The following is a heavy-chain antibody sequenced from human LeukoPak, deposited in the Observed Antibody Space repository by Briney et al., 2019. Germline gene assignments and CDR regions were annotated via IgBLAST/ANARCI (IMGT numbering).Heavy chain of an antibody. CDR2: IYSGGST. CDR3: ARGNPGGEFY. J-gene: IGHJ4*02. CDR1: EFTVSGDY. D-gene: IGHD1-14*01. V-gene: IGHV3-53*01. Sequence: GGSLRLSCAASEFTVSGDYMSWVRKAPGKGLEWVSIIYSGGSTYYADSVKGRFTISRDNSKNTLYLQMNSLRAEDTAVYYCARGNPGGEFYWGQGTLVTVSS.